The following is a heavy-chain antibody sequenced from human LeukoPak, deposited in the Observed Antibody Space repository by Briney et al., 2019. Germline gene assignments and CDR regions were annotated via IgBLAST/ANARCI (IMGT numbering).Heavy chain of an antibody. CDR1: GFTFSSYA. Sequence: GGSLRLSCAASGFTFSSYAMNWVRQAPGKGLGWVSAITGSGDSTYYADSVKGRFTISRDNSKNTLYLQMNSLRAEDTAVYYCAKARYQRYYYGMDVWGQGTTVTVSS. J-gene: IGHJ6*02. D-gene: IGHD3-9*01. V-gene: IGHV3-23*01. CDR2: ITGSGDST. CDR3: AKARYQRYYYGMDV.